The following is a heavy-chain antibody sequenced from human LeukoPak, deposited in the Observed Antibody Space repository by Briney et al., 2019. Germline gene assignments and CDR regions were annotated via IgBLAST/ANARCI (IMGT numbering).Heavy chain of an antibody. CDR1: GFTVSSNY. D-gene: IGHD2-15*01. J-gene: IGHJ4*02. CDR2: IYSGGNT. V-gene: IGHV3-53*01. Sequence: GGSLRLSCAASGFTVSSNYMSWFRQAPGKGPEWVSVIYSGGNTYYADSVKGRFTISRDNSKNTLYLQMNSLRVEDTAIYYCAKGRGYCTGGSCYSDYWGQGTLVTVSS. CDR3: AKGRGYCTGGSCYSDY.